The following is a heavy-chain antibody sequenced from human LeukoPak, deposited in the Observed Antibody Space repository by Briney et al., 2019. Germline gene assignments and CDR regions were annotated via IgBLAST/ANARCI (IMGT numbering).Heavy chain of an antibody. Sequence: GSLRLSCAASGFTFSSYEMNWVRQAPGKGLEWVSYISSSGSTIYYADSVKGRFTISRDNAKNSLYLQMNSLRAEDTALYYCARDLAPHDYGDINYFDYWGQGTLVTVSS. CDR3: ARDLAPHDYGDINYFDY. V-gene: IGHV3-48*03. CDR2: ISSSGSTI. J-gene: IGHJ4*02. CDR1: GFTFSSYE. D-gene: IGHD4-17*01.